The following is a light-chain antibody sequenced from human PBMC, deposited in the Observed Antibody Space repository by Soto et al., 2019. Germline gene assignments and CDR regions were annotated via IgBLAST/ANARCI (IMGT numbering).Light chain of an antibody. J-gene: IGLJ2*01. CDR3: SSYASGSSHEV. Sequence: QSALTQPASVSGSPGQSVTLSCTGTSSDIGGYDYVSWYQRHPGKAPKLIIYDVNNRPSGVSDRFSGSKSGNMASLTISGLQAEDEADYYCSSYASGSSHEVFGAGTKLTVL. V-gene: IGLV2-14*01. CDR1: SSDIGGYDY. CDR2: DVN.